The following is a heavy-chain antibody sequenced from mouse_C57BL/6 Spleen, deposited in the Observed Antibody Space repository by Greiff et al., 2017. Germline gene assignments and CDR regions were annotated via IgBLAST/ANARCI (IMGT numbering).Heavy chain of an antibody. Sequence: QVQLKQSGAELVRPGASVTLSCKASGYSFTDYEMHWVKQTPVHGLEWIGAIDPETGGTAYNQKFTGKAILTADKSSSTAYMELRSLTSEDSAVYYCTRSIYYDYAYAMDYWGQGTSVTVSS. CDR1: GYSFTDYE. CDR2: IDPETGGT. CDR3: TRSIYYDYAYAMDY. V-gene: IGHV1-15*01. J-gene: IGHJ4*01. D-gene: IGHD2-4*01.